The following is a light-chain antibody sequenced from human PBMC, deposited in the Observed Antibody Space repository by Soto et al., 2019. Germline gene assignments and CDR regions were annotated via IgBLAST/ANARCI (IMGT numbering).Light chain of an antibody. J-gene: IGLJ3*02. V-gene: IGLV2-14*01. CDR1: MRDVGAYNL. Sequence: QSALTQPASVSGSAGQSITISCSGTMRDVGAYNLVSWYQQHPGTAPKLITYEVRNRPSGISSRFPGSRSGNTASLTISGLQSEDEGDYYCSAYTARSTLVFGGGTKLTVL. CDR3: SAYTARSTLV. CDR2: EVR.